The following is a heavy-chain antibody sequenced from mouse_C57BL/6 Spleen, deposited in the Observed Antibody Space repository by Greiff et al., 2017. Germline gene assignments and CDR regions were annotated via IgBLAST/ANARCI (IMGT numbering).Heavy chain of an antibody. CDR3: ARWYYGSDYYAMDY. Sequence: VQLQQSGAELVKPGASVKISCKASGYAFSSYWMNWVKQRPGKGLEWIGQIYPGDGDTNYNGKFKGKATLTADKSSSTAYMQLSSLTSEDSAVYFCARWYYGSDYYAMDYWGQGTSVTVSS. J-gene: IGHJ4*01. V-gene: IGHV1-80*01. CDR2: IYPGDGDT. D-gene: IGHD1-1*01. CDR1: GYAFSSYW.